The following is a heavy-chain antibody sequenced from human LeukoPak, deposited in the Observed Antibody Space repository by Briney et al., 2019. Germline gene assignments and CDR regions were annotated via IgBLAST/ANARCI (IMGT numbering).Heavy chain of an antibody. CDR3: AREGIVVPAATLDYYYYYYMDV. Sequence: ASVKVCCKASGYTFTSYGISWVRQAPGQGLEWMGWISAYNGNTNYAQKLQGRVPMPTGTSTSTAYMELRSLRSDDTAVYYCAREGIVVPAATLDYYYYYYMDVWGKGTPVTVSS. J-gene: IGHJ6*03. CDR2: ISAYNGNT. V-gene: IGHV1-18*01. D-gene: IGHD2-2*01. CDR1: GYTFTSYG.